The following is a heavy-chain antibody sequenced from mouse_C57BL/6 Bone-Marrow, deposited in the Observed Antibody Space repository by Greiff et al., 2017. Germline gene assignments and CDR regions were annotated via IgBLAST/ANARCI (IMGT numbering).Heavy chain of an antibody. CDR1: GFTFSSYA. CDR2: ISSGGDYL. Sequence: DVQLVESGEGLVKPGGSLKLSCAASGFTFSSYAMSWVRQTPEKRLEWVAYISSGGDYLYYADTVKGRFTISRDNARNTLYLQMSSLKSEDTAMYYCTRENLRYYFDYWGQGTTLTVSS. J-gene: IGHJ2*01. D-gene: IGHD1-1*01. V-gene: IGHV5-9-1*02. CDR3: TRENLRYYFDY.